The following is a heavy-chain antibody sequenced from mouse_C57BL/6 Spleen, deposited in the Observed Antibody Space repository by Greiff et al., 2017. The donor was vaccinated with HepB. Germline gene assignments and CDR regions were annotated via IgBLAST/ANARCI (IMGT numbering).Heavy chain of an antibody. J-gene: IGHJ3*01. Sequence: VQLQQSGAELVRPGASVTLSCKASGYTFTDYEMHWVKQTPVHGLEWIGAIDPETGGTAYNQKFKGKAILTADKSSSTAYMELRSLTSEDSAVYYWTRTPTNWDWFAYWGQGTLVTVSA. V-gene: IGHV1-15*01. CDR3: TRTPTNWDWFAY. CDR1: GYTFTDYE. D-gene: IGHD4-1*01. CDR2: IDPETGGT.